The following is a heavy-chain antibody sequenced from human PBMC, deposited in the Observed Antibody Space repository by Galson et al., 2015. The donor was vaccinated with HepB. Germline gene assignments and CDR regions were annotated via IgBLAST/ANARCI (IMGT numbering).Heavy chain of an antibody. D-gene: IGHD3-22*01. CDR2: IYYSGST. Sequence: ETLSLTCTVSGGSISSYYWSWIRQPPGKGLEWIGYIYYSGSTNHNPSLKSRVTISVDTSKNQISLKLSSVTAADTAVYYCARVAYYYDSSGYYFKGVFDYWGQGTLVTVSS. J-gene: IGHJ4*02. CDR3: ARVAYYYDSSGYYFKGVFDY. CDR1: GGSISSYY. V-gene: IGHV4-59*01.